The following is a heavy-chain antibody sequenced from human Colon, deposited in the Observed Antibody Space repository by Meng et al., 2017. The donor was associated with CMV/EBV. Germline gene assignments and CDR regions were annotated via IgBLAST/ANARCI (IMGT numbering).Heavy chain of an antibody. J-gene: IGHJ4*02. D-gene: IGHD3/OR15-3a*01. V-gene: IGHV3-23*01. CDR2: ISGSGAKT. CDR3: AKDTILGLIKPSDC. Sequence: GGSLRLSCVASGVTFSDYAMSWVRQAPGKGLEWVASISGSGAKTDFADSAKGRFSVSRDNSKNTLYLQMNSLRGEDTAVYYCAKDTILGLIKPSDCWGQGTLVTVSS. CDR1: GVTFSDYA.